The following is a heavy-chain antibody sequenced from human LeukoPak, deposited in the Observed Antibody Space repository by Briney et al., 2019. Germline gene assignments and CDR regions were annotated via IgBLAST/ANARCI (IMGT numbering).Heavy chain of an antibody. CDR1: GGSISSYY. Sequence: SETLSLTCTVSGGSISSYYWSWIRQPPGKGLEWIGYTYYSGSTNYNPSLKSQVTISVDTSKNQFSLKLSSVTAADTAVYYCARDRGYSYGTRVKYNWFDPWGQGTLVTVSS. V-gene: IGHV4-59*01. CDR3: ARDRGYSYGTRVKYNWFDP. D-gene: IGHD5-18*01. CDR2: TYYSGST. J-gene: IGHJ5*02.